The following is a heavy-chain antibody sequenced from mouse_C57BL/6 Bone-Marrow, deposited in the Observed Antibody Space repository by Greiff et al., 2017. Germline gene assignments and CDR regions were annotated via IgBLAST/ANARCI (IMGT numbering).Heavy chain of an antibody. CDR1: GFTFSSYG. J-gene: IGHJ4*01. D-gene: IGHD1-1*01. V-gene: IGHV5-6*01. CDR2: ISSGGSYT. CDR3: ARHLSSTVVPLY. Sequence: VQLQQSGGDLVKPGGSLKLSCAASGFTFSSYGMSWVRQTPDKRLEWVATISSGGSYTYSPDTVKGRFTISRDNAKNTLYLKMNSMKSEDTAMYCGARHLSSTVVPLYWGQGTSVTVSS.